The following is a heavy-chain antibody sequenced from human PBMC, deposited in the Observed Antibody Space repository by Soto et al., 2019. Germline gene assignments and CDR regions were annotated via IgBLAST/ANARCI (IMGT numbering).Heavy chain of an antibody. D-gene: IGHD4-4*01. CDR3: ARELQGLYYFDY. J-gene: IGHJ4*02. CDR1: EYTFSSYT. Sequence: ASVKVSCKASEYTFSSYTLHWVRQAPGQRLEWMGWINAGNGDSKYSQKFQGRVSISRDTSASTASMELSSLTSEDTAVHYCARELQGLYYFDYWGQGTLVTVSS. CDR2: INAGNGDS. V-gene: IGHV1-3*01.